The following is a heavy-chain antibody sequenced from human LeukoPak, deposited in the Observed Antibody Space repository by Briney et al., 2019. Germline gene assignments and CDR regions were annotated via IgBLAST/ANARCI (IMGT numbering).Heavy chain of an antibody. J-gene: IGHJ1*01. CDR2: ISGSGGST. CDR1: GFTFSSYA. Sequence: GGSLRLSCAASGFTFSSYAMSWVSQAPGKGLEWVSAISGSGGSTYYADSVKGRFTISRDNSKNTLYLQMNSLRAEDTAVYYCAWSSGYYLYFQHWGQGTLVTVSS. D-gene: IGHD3-22*01. CDR3: AWSSGYYLYFQH. V-gene: IGHV3-23*01.